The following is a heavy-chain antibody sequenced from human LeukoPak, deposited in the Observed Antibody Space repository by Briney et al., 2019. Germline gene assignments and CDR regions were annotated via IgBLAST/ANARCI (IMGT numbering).Heavy chain of an antibody. J-gene: IGHJ3*02. D-gene: IGHD1-26*01. Sequence: PGRSLRLSCAASGFTFDDYAMHWVRQAPGKGLEWVSGISWNSGSIGYADPVKGRFTISRDNSKNTLYLLMNSLRAEDTAVYYCANDLRWGSFDIRGQGTLVTVSS. CDR1: GFTFDDYA. CDR3: ANDLRWGSFDI. CDR2: ISWNSGSI. V-gene: IGHV3-9*01.